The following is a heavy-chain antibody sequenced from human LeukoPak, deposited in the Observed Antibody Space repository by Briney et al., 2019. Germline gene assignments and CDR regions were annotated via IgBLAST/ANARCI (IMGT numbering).Heavy chain of an antibody. CDR2: ISGDNGDT. CDR3: ARGISGIAAAAQRTYFDY. J-gene: IGHJ4*02. Sequence: ASVKVSCKASGYTFTNYGITWVRQAPGQGLEWMGWISGDNGDTNYAQTFQGRVTMTAETSTSTAYMELRSLRSDDTAVYYCARGISGIAAAAQRTYFDYWGQGTLVTVSS. V-gene: IGHV1-18*01. D-gene: IGHD6-13*01. CDR1: GYTFTNYG.